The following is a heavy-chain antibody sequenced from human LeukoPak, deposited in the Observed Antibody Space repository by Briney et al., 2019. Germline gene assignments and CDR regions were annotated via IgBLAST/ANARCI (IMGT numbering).Heavy chain of an antibody. D-gene: IGHD6-13*01. CDR3: ARAYFSSWYMNWFDP. V-gene: IGHV4-38-2*02. Sequence: SETLSLTCTVSGYSISSGYYWGWIRQPPGKGLEWIGSIYPSGSTYYYPSLKSRVTISLDTSKNQFSLKLSSVTAADTAVYYCARAYFSSWYMNWFDPWGQGTLVTVSS. CDR2: IYPSGST. J-gene: IGHJ5*02. CDR1: GYSISSGYY.